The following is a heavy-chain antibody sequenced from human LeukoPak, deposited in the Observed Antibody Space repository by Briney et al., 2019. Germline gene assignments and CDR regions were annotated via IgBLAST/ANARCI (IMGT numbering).Heavy chain of an antibody. CDR1: GGSFSGYY. D-gene: IGHD2-15*01. J-gene: IGHJ5*02. CDR3: ARGFVVAATPRWFDP. V-gene: IGHV4-34*01. Sequence: SETLSLTCAVYGGSFSGYYWSWIRQPPGKGLEWIGEINHSGSTNYNPSLKSRVTISVDTSKNQFSLKLSSVTAADTAVYYCARGFVVAATPRWFDPWGQGTLVTVSS. CDR2: INHSGST.